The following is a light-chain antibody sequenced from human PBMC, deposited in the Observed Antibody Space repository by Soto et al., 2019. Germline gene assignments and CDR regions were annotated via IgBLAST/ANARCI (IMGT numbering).Light chain of an antibody. CDR1: QSVNTW. CDR3: QQYHAYSRT. V-gene: IGKV1-5*01. J-gene: IGKJ1*01. Sequence: DIQMTQSPSTLSASVGDRVTITCRASQSVNTWLAWYQQKPWKAPKTLIYDASDLESGVPSRFSGSGSGTEFTLTISSLQPDDFATYYCQQYHAYSRTFXQGTKV. CDR2: DAS.